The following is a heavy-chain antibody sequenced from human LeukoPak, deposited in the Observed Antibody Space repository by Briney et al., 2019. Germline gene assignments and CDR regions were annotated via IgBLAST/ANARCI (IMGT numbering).Heavy chain of an antibody. CDR3: TRRRHDSSYNRSYYYMDV. CDR1: GYSFTSYW. J-gene: IGHJ6*03. CDR2: IYPGDSDT. V-gene: IGHV5-51*01. D-gene: IGHD3-22*01. Sequence: RGESLKISCKGSGYSFTSYWIGWVRQMPGKGLEWMGIIYPGDSDTRYSPSFQGQVTISADKSISTAYLQWSSLKASDTAMYYRTRRRHDSSYNRSYYYMDVWGKGTTVTVSS.